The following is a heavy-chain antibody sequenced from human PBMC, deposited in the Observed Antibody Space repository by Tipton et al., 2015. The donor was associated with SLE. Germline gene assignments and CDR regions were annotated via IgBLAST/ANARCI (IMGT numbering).Heavy chain of an antibody. CDR2: LYTGGTT. CDR1: GFIVSNKF. Sequence: SLRLSCAASGFIVSNKFMTWVRQAPGKGLEWISVLYTGGTTYYADSVRGRFTISRHSSKNTLYLQMNSLRDEDTVVYYCATCLASGTYFNYDAFDMWGQGTMVTVSS. D-gene: IGHD3-10*01. J-gene: IGHJ3*02. CDR3: ATCLASGTYFNYDAFDM. V-gene: IGHV3-53*01.